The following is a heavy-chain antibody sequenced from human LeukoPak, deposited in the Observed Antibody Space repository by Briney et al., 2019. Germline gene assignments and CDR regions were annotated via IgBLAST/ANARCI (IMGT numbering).Heavy chain of an antibody. CDR3: AISLVLRYFDWLPGT. CDR1: GGTFSSYA. J-gene: IGHJ4*02. V-gene: IGHV1-69*13. Sequence: GASVKVSCKASGGTFSSYAISWGRQAPGQGLEWMGGIIPIFGTANYAQKFQGRVTITADESTSTAYMELSSLRSEDTAVYYCAISLVLRYFDWLPGTWGQGTLVTVSS. D-gene: IGHD3-9*01. CDR2: IIPIFGTA.